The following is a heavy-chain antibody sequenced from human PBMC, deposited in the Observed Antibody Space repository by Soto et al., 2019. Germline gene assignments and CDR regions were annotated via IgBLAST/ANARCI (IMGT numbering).Heavy chain of an antibody. V-gene: IGHV1-69*01. CDR2: ILPIFGRT. CDR3: ATGGRGHSYAARFYVEY. D-gene: IGHD5-18*01. J-gene: IGHJ4*01. CDR1: GAIFSSNA. Sequence: QVQLVQSVAEVKKPGSSVKVTCKASGAIFSSNAISWVRQAPGQGLEWMGGILPIFGRTNYAQKFQGRVTINADESTRTAYMELSSLKSEDTAVYYCATGGRGHSYAARFYVEYWGHGTLVTVSS.